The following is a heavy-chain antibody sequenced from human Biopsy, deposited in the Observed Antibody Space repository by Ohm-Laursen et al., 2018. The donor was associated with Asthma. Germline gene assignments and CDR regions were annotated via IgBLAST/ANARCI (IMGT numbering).Heavy chain of an antibody. CDR1: VFTFTNYG. CDR2: GGSYYDGGLK. CDR3: ARDVMEWYLPAFDF. V-gene: IGHV3-30*03. J-gene: IGHJ4*02. D-gene: IGHD3-3*01. Sequence: SLRLSCTASVFTFTNYGMHWVRQAPGKGLEWVAVGGSYYDGGLKYYADSVNGRFTVSRDDSKNTLYLQMNSLRPDDTAVYYCARDVMEWYLPAFDFRGQGTLVTVSS.